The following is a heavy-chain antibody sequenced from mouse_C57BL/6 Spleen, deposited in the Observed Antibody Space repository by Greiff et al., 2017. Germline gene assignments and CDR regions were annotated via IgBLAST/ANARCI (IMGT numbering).Heavy chain of an antibody. D-gene: IGHD2-3*01. Sequence: QVTLKVSGPGILQPSQTLSLTCSFSGFSLSTSGMGVSWIRQPSGMGLEWLVSIYWDGDKSYNPSPKSRLTISKDTSRNQVFLKITSVDTADTATYYCARRRGYYDYFDYWGQGTTLTVSS. V-gene: IGHV8-12*01. J-gene: IGHJ2*01. CDR2: IYWDGDK. CDR3: ARRRGYYDYFDY. CDR1: GFSLSTSGMG.